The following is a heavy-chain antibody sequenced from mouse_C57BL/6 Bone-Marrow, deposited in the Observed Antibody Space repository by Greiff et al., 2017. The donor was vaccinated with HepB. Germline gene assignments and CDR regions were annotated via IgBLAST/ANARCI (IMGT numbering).Heavy chain of an antibody. J-gene: IGHJ4*01. CDR1: GFTFSDYY. CDR2: ISNGGGST. V-gene: IGHV5-12*01. CDR3: ARQLYYYAMDY. Sequence: EVKLVESGGGLVQPGGSLKLSCAASGFTFSDYYMYWVRQTPEKRLEWVAYISNGGGSTYYPDTVKGRFTISRDNATNTLYLQMSRLKSEDTAMYYCARQLYYYAMDYWGQGTSVTVSS.